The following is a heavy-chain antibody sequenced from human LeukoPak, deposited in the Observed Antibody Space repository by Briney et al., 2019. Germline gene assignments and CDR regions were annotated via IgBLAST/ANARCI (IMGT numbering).Heavy chain of an antibody. D-gene: IGHD6-19*01. Sequence: SETLSLTCAVYGGSFSGYYWSWIRQPPGKGLEWIGEINHSGSTNYNPSLKSRVTISVDTSKNQFSLKLSSVTAADTAVYYCARGRLGYSGGWYRYAEYFQHWGQGTLVTVSS. V-gene: IGHV4-34*01. CDR1: GGSFSGYY. J-gene: IGHJ1*01. CDR3: ARGRLGYSGGWYRYAEYFQH. CDR2: INHSGST.